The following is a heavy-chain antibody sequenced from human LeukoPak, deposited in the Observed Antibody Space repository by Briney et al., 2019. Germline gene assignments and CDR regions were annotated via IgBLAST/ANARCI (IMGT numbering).Heavy chain of an antibody. CDR1: GFTFSSYA. CDR3: ATGAVAGTYYFDY. Sequence: PGGSLRLSCAASGFTFSSYAMHWVRQAPGKGLEWVAVISYDGGNKYYADSVKGRFTISRDNSKNTLYLQMNSLRAEDTAVYYCATGAVAGTYYFDYWGQGTLVTVSS. CDR2: ISYDGGNK. J-gene: IGHJ4*02. V-gene: IGHV3-30-3*01. D-gene: IGHD6-19*01.